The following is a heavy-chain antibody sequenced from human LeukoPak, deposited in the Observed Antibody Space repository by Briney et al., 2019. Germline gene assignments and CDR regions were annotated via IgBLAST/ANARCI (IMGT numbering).Heavy chain of an antibody. D-gene: IGHD3-22*01. CDR2: INAYNGYT. V-gene: IGHV1-18*01. Sequence: ASVKVSCKASGGTFSSYDISWVRQAPGQGLEWMGWINAYNGYTTYAQNLQGKVTMTTDTSTSTAYMELRSLRSNDTAVYYCAGSGYYEFDYWGQGTLVTVSS. CDR1: GGTFSSYD. J-gene: IGHJ4*02. CDR3: AGSGYYEFDY.